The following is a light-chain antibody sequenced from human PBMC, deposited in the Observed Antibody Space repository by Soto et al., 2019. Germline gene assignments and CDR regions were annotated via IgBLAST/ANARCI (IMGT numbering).Light chain of an antibody. CDR2: EVT. V-gene: IGLV2-23*02. Sequence: QSALTQPASVSGSPGQSITISCTGTSSDIGSYDLVSWYQQHPGTAPKLIIYEVTKRPSGVSTRFSGSKSGNTASLTISGLQAVEEADYYCCPFADFTYVFGTGTKVTVL. J-gene: IGLJ1*01. CDR3: CPFADFTYV. CDR1: SSDIGSYDL.